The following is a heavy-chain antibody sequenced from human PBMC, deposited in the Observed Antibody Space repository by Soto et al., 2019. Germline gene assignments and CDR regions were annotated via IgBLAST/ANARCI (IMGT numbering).Heavy chain of an antibody. Sequence: SETLSLNCTVSGGSISSYYWSWIRQPPGKGLEWIGYIYYSGGTNYNPSLKSRVTISVDTSKNQFSLKLSSVTTADTAVYYCARGLTYYDILTGYQDYYYYMDVWGKGTTVTVSS. J-gene: IGHJ6*03. CDR3: ARGLTYYDILTGYQDYYYYMDV. CDR2: IYYSGGT. CDR1: GGSISSYY. D-gene: IGHD3-9*01. V-gene: IGHV4-59*01.